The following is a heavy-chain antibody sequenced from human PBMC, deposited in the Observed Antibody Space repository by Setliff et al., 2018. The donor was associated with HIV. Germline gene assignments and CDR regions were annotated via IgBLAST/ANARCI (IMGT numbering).Heavy chain of an antibody. CDR3: ARAAAGNTGPFDP. CDR1: DSGTYY. D-gene: IGHD3-3*02. J-gene: IGHJ5*02. V-gene: IGHV4-4*07. Sequence: PSETLSLTCTVSDSGTYYWSWIRQPAGKGLEWIGRVSSRGDTNYNPSLKSRVTMSVDTSKNQFSLKLTSVTASDTAVYYCARAAAGNTGPFDPWGQGSPVTV. CDR2: VSSRGDT.